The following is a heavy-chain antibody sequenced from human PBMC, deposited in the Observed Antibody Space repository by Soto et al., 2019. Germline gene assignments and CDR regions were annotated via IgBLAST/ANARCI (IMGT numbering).Heavy chain of an antibody. V-gene: IGHV1-69*06. Sequence: SVTVSCKASGGTFSSYAISWVRQAPGQGLEWMGGIIPIFGTANYAQKFQGRVTITADKSTSTAYMELSSLRSEDTAVYYCARGAYYDFWSGYYYWGQGTLVTVSS. J-gene: IGHJ4*02. CDR1: GGTFSSYA. CDR3: ARGAYYDFWSGYYY. D-gene: IGHD3-3*01. CDR2: IIPIFGTA.